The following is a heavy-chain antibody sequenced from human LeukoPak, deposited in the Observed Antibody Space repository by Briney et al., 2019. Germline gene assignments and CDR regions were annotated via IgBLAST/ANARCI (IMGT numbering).Heavy chain of an antibody. CDR3: ARGRTSVVVVAATDRDFDL. J-gene: IGHJ2*01. CDR1: GYTFTSYY. Sequence: GASVKVSCKASGYTFTSYYMHWVRQAPGQGLEWMGIINPSGGSTSYAQKFQGRVTMTRDTSTSTVYTELSSLRSEDTAVYYCARGRTSVVVVAATDRDFDLWGRGTLVTVSS. D-gene: IGHD2-15*01. V-gene: IGHV1-46*01. CDR2: INPSGGST.